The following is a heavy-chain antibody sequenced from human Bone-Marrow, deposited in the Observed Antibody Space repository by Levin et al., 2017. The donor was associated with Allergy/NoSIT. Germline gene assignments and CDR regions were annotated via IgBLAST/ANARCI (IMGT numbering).Heavy chain of an antibody. D-gene: IGHD2-15*01. CDR3: AKDAYTCSGGSCYFFDY. J-gene: IGHJ4*02. Sequence: GGSLRLSCAVSGFTFSNYAMHWVRQAPGRGLEWVAFISLDGNTQYYEDSAQGRFTVSRDNSNNTLLLQMNSLRVEDTAIYFCAKDAYTCSGGSCYFFDYWGQGGLVTVSS. CDR2: ISLDGNTQ. V-gene: IGHV3-30*18. CDR1: GFTFSNYA.